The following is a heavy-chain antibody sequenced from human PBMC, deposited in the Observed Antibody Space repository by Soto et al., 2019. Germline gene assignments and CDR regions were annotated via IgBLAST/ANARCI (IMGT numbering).Heavy chain of an antibody. J-gene: IGHJ3*02. CDR3: ARGLYYDILTGSEDAFDI. D-gene: IGHD3-9*01. CDR1: GFTFSNYA. V-gene: IGHV3-30-3*01. CDR2: IPYDGDKI. Sequence: GGSLSLSCAASGFTFSNYAMHWVRQAPGKGLEWMAVIPYDGDKIHYADSVKGRFTISRDNAKNSLYLQMNSLRAEDTAVYYCARGLYYDILTGSEDAFDIWGQGTMVTVSS.